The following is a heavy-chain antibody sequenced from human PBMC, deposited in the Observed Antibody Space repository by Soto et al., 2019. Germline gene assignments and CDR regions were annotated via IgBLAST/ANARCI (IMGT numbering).Heavy chain of an antibody. Sequence: SETLSLTCTVSGGSISSYYWSWIRQPPGKGLEWIGYIYYSGSTNYNPSLKSRVTISVDTSKNQFSLKLSSVTAADTAVYYCARQGRLEGYYYYYMDVWGKGTTVTVSS. CDR3: ARQGRLEGYYYYYMDV. V-gene: IGHV4-59*01. D-gene: IGHD6-19*01. CDR1: GGSISSYY. J-gene: IGHJ6*03. CDR2: IYYSGST.